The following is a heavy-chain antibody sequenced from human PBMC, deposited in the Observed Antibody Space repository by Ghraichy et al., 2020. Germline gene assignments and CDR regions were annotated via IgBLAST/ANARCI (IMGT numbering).Heavy chain of an antibody. J-gene: IGHJ4*02. CDR1: GFTFSNYW. V-gene: IGHV3-7*01. CDR3: ARFRPFDY. Sequence: GASLNISCAASGFTFSNYWMSWVRQAPGKGLEWVANIKEDGSEKYYGDSVKGRFTIFRDNAKNSLYLQMKSLRAEDTAVYYCARFRPFDYWGQGILVTVSS. CDR2: IKEDGSEK.